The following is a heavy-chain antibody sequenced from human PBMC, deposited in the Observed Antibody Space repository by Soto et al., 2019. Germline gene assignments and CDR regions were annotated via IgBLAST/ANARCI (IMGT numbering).Heavy chain of an antibody. CDR3: ARNPVCSGDNCYSYYYFMDV. J-gene: IGHJ6*03. CDR2: IYHSGNT. Sequence: SETLSLTRFFFGCSITGRTYPWGWIRQPPGMGLEWIGSIYHSGNTYYNPSLKSRVTISVDTSKNQFSLKVNSVTAADTAVYFCARNPVCSGDNCYSYYYFMDVWGKGTTVT. D-gene: IGHD2-15*01. V-gene: IGHV4-39*01. CDR1: GCSITGRTYP.